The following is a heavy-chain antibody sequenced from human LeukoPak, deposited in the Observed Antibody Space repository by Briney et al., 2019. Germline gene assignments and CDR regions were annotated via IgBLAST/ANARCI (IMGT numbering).Heavy chain of an antibody. J-gene: IGHJ4*02. CDR2: IYHSGST. V-gene: IGHV4-30-2*01. CDR1: GGSISSGGYY. D-gene: IGHD6-13*01. Sequence: PSETLSLTCTVSGGSISSGGYYWRWIRQPPGKGLEWIGYIYHSGSTYYNPSLKSRVTISVDRSKNQFSLKLSSVTAADTAVYYCARVIAAAGTFEVDYWGQGTLVTVSS. CDR3: ARVIAAAGTFEVDY.